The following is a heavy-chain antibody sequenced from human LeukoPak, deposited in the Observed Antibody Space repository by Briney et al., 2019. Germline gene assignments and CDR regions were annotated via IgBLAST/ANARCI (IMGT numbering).Heavy chain of an antibody. V-gene: IGHV3-69-1*01. D-gene: IGHD5-18*01. CDR2: ITSSNTI. CDR1: GFPFINYN. Sequence: PGGSLRLSCAASGFPFINYNMNWVRQAPGKGLEWLSYITSSNTIYYAASVKGRFTISRDNAKNSLYLQMNSLRAEDTAVYFCARDREWKQYSYYYMDVWGKGTMVTVSS. J-gene: IGHJ6*03. CDR3: ARDREWKQYSYYYMDV.